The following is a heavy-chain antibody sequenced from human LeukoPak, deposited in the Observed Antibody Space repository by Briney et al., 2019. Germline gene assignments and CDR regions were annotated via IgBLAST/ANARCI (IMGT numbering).Heavy chain of an antibody. V-gene: IGHV3-30-3*01. CDR2: ISYDGSNK. J-gene: IGHJ4*02. CDR3: ARDGESAYGGYGDY. D-gene: IGHD5-12*01. CDR1: GFTFSSYA. Sequence: GRSLRLSCAASGFTFSSYAMHWVRQAPGKGLEWVAVISYDGSNKYYADSVKGRFTISRDNSKNTLYLQMNSLRAEDTAVYYCARDGESAYGGYGDYWGQGTLVTVSS.